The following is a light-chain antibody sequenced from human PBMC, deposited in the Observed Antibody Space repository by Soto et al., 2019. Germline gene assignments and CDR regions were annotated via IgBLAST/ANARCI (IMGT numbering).Light chain of an antibody. CDR3: AAWDDSLNGHV. Sequence: QSVLTQPHSASGTPGQRVTISCSGSSSNIGTSSVHWFQQLPGTAPKLLISTTNQRPSGVPERFSGSKSGTSASLAISGRQYEDEADYYCAAWDDSLNGHVFGTGTKLTVL. CDR1: SSNIGTSS. J-gene: IGLJ1*01. CDR2: TTN. V-gene: IGLV1-44*01.